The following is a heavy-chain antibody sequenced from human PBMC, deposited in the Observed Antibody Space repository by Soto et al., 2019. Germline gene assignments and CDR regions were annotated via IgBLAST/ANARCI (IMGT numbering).Heavy chain of an antibody. Sequence: SETLSLTCSVSGDSIGSYYWSWIRQPPGRELEWIGHVYYTGVTTYNPSLRSRVTASIDTSRNQFSLKVNSVTAADTAVYYCARLDRPHCSGGMCYSFDYWGQGALVTVSS. CDR3: ARLDRPHCSGGMCYSFDY. V-gene: IGHV4-59*08. J-gene: IGHJ4*02. CDR2: VYYTGVT. D-gene: IGHD2-15*01. CDR1: GDSIGSYY.